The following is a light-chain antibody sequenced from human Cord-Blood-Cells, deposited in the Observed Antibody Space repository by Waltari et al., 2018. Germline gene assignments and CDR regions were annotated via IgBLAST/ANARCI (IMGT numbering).Light chain of an antibody. CDR1: SSDVVGYNY. Sequence: QSALTPPASVSGSPGQSITISCTGTSSDVVGYNYVSWYQQHPGKAPKLMIYDVSNRPSGVSNRFSGSKSGNTASLTISGLQAEDEADYYCSSYTSSSTYVFGTGTKVTVL. J-gene: IGLJ1*01. CDR3: SSYTSSSTYV. CDR2: DVS. V-gene: IGLV2-14*01.